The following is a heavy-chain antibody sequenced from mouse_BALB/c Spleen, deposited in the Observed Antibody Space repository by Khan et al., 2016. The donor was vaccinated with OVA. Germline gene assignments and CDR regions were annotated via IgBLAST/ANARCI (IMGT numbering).Heavy chain of an antibody. CDR1: GFSFSAYG. D-gene: IGHD4-1*01. V-gene: IGHV5-6*01. CDR2: IKSDGYYT. Sequence: EVQGVESGGDLMKPGGSLKLSCAASGFSFSAYGMSWVRQTPDKRLEWVATIKSDGYYTYYPDSVQGRFTISRNNAKNTLYLQMSSLKSEDTAMYYCASHLTGSFAYWGQGTLVTVSA. J-gene: IGHJ3*01. CDR3: ASHLTGSFAY.